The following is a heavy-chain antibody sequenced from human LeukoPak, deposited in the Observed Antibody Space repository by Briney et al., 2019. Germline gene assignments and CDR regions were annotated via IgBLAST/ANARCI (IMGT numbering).Heavy chain of an antibody. CDR2: ISSSSSTI. J-gene: IGHJ6*03. V-gene: IGHV3-48*01. D-gene: IGHD6-13*01. CDR1: GFPFSSYS. Sequence: GGSLRLSCAASGFPFSSYSMNWVRQAPGKGLEWVSYISSSSSTIYYADSVEGRFTISRDNAKNSLYLQMNSLRAEDTAVYYCARETAGTGSIYYYYYMDVWGKGTTVTVSS. CDR3: ARETAGTGSIYYYYYMDV.